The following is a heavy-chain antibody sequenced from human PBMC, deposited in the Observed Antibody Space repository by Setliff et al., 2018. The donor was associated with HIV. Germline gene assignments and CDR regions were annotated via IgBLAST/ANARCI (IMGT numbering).Heavy chain of an antibody. J-gene: IGHJ4*02. V-gene: IGHV3-23*01. CDR1: GFTFSTYA. Sequence: GESLKISCAASGFTFSTYAMTWVRQAPGKGLEWVSVVGGSGSDTFYADAVKGRFTISRDNSKNTLYLQMNSLRAEDTAVYYCAKDGAGWVVPTAHFDYWGQGTLVTVSS. CDR2: VGGSGSDT. CDR3: AKDGAGWVVPTAHFDY. D-gene: IGHD2-2*01.